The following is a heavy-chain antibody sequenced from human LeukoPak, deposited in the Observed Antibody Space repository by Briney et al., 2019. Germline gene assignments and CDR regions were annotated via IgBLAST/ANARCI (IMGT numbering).Heavy chain of an antibody. CDR2: IYYSGST. CDR3: ATARYSYGYPWDY. J-gene: IGHJ4*02. V-gene: IGHV4-59*01. CDR1: GGSISSYY. Sequence: SETLSLTCTVSGGSISSYYWSWIRQPPGKGLEWIGYIYYSGSTNYNPSLKSRVTISVDTSKNQFSLKLSSVTAADTAVYYCATARYSYGYPWDYWGQGTLVTVSS. D-gene: IGHD5-18*01.